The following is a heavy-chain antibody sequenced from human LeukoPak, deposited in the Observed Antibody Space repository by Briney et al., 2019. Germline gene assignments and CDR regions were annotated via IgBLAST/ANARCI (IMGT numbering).Heavy chain of an antibody. CDR3: ARRCSSTTCFFNP. CDR2: ISSSSSTI. V-gene: IGHV3-48*01. D-gene: IGHD2-2*01. J-gene: IGHJ5*02. CDR1: GFTVSSNY. Sequence: GGSLRLSCAASGFTVSSNYMNWVRQAPGKGLEWVSYISSSSSTIYYADSVKGRFTISRDNAKNSLYLQMNSLRAEDTAVYYCARRCSSTTCFFNPWGQGTLVTVSS.